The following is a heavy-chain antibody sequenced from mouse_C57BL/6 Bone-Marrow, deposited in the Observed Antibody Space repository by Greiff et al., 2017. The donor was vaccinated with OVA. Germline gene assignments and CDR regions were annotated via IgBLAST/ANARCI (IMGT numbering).Heavy chain of an antibody. CDR3: ARHEYRGAMDD. Sequence: EVKLMESGGGLVQPGGSLKLSCAASGFTFSDYGMAWVRQAPRKGPEWVAFISNLAYSIYYADTVTGRFTISRENAKNTLYLEMSSLRSEDTAMYYCARHEYRGAMDDWGQGTSVTVSS. CDR1: GFTFSDYG. J-gene: IGHJ4*01. CDR2: ISNLAYSI. V-gene: IGHV5-15*01. D-gene: IGHD2-14*01.